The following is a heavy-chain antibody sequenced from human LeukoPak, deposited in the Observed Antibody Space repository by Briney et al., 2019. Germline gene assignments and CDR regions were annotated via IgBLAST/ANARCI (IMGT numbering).Heavy chain of an antibody. D-gene: IGHD4-17*01. J-gene: IGHJ5*02. Sequence: ASVKVSCKASGYTFTDYYLHWVRQAPGQALEWMGWINPKTGATRYAQKFQGRVTMTSDTSITTGNMELSNLGSDDTAIYYCARAFEYGWFDPWGQGTLVSVSS. CDR3: ARAFEYGWFDP. CDR2: INPKTGAT. V-gene: IGHV1-2*02. CDR1: GYTFTDYY.